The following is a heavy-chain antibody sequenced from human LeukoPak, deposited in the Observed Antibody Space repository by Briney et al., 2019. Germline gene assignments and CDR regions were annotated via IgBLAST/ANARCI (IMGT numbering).Heavy chain of an antibody. D-gene: IGHD3-10*01. Sequence: ASVKVSCKASGYTFTGYYMHWVRQAPGQGLEWMGIINPSGGSTSYAQKFQGRVTMTRDTSTSTVYMELSSLRSEDTAVYYCARVRPPINYFDYWGQGTLVTVSS. CDR1: GYTFTGYY. CDR2: INPSGGST. V-gene: IGHV1-46*01. J-gene: IGHJ4*02. CDR3: ARVRPPINYFDY.